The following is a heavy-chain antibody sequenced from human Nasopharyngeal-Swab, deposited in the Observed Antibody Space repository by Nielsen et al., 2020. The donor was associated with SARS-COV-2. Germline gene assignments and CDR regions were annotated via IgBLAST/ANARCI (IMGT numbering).Heavy chain of an antibody. V-gene: IGHV4-59*08. CDR3: AKLVGSTDWFDP. Sequence: SETLSLTCTVSGGSIINYYWSWIRQPPGKGLEWIGYIYNRGSTNYSPSLKSRVTMSVDTSKTQFSPNLNSVSAADTAVYYCAKLVGSTDWFDPWGQGTLVTVSS. J-gene: IGHJ5*02. CDR2: IYNRGST. CDR1: GGSIINYY. D-gene: IGHD1-26*01.